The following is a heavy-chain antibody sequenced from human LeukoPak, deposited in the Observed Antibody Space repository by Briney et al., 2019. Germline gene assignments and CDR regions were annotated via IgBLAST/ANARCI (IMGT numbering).Heavy chain of an antibody. CDR3: ARGRDGYNSHDY. J-gene: IGHJ4*02. CDR1: GAPIRSSGYY. D-gene: IGHD5-24*01. V-gene: IGHV4-39*01. CDR2: NHYGGNT. Sequence: SETLSLTCTVSGAPIRSSGYYWDWIRQPPGKGLEWIGSNHYGGNTHYNPSLKSRVTVYVDTSKNQFSLKLSSVTAADTAVYYCARGRDGYNSHDYWGQGTLATVSS.